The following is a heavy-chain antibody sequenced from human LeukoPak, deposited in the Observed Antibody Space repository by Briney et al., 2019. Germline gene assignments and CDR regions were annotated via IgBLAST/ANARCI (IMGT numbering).Heavy chain of an antibody. J-gene: IGHJ6*02. CDR2: INSDGTST. Sequence: GGSLRLSCAASGFTFSSYWMHWVRQAPGKGLAWVSRINSDGTSTTYADSVKGRFTISRDNAKNSLYLQMNSLRVKDTAVYYCARVGCSGGRCPGYGMDVWGQGTTVTVSS. CDR1: GFTFSSYW. V-gene: IGHV3-74*01. CDR3: ARVGCSGGRCPGYGMDV. D-gene: IGHD2-15*01.